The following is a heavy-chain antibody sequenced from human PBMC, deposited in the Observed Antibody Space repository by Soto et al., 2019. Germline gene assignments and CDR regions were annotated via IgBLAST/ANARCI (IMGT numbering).Heavy chain of an antibody. CDR3: ARGSFEVDT. CDR1: GDSVSSDTYY. J-gene: IGHJ5*01. Sequence: QVQLQESGPGLVKPSETLSLTCTVSGDSVSSDTYYWTWIRQPPGKGLEWIAYIYYSGSTNSNPSLNSRVTISLDTSKNQFSLNLRSVTAADTAMYFCARGSFEVDTWGQGTLVTVSS. V-gene: IGHV4-61*01. CDR2: IYYSGST.